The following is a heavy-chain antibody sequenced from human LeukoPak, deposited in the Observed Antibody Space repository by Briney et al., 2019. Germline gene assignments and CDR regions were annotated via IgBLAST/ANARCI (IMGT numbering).Heavy chain of an antibody. V-gene: IGHV1-69*05. CDR2: IIPIFGTA. CDR1: GGTFGSYA. CDR3: ARGRGIAVLFDY. D-gene: IGHD6-19*01. J-gene: IGHJ4*02. Sequence: GASVKVSCKASGGTFGSYAISWVRQAPGQGLEWMGGIIPIFGTANYAQKFQGRVTITTDESTSTAYMELSSLRSEDTAVYYCARGRGIAVLFDYWGQGTLVTVSS.